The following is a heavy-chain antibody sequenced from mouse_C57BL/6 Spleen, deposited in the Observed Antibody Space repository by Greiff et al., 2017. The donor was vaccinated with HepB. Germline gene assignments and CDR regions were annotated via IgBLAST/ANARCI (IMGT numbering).Heavy chain of an antibody. CDR3: TRKGFYYGSSYWYFDV. V-gene: IGHV5-9-1*02. CDR1: GFTFSSYA. Sequence: EVKVVESGEGLVKPGGSLKLSCAASGFTFSSYAMSWVRQTPEKRLEWVAYISSGGDYIYYADTVKGRFTISRDNARNTLYLQMSSLKSEDTAMYYCTRKGFYYGSSYWYFDVWGTGTTVTVSS. CDR2: ISSGGDYI. J-gene: IGHJ1*03. D-gene: IGHD1-1*01.